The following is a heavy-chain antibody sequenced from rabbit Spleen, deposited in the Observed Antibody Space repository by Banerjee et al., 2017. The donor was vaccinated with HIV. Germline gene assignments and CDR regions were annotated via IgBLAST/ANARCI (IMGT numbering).Heavy chain of an antibody. CDR3: ARGSAAMTMVITGFYFNL. J-gene: IGHJ4*01. CDR1: GFSFSSSYY. Sequence: QEQLEESGGDLVKPEGSLTLTCTASGFSFSSSYYMCWVRQAPGKGLEWIGCIYTGSGSTYYASWAKGRFTISKPSSTTVTLQMTSLTAADTATYFCARGSAAMTMVITGFYFNLWGQGTLVTVS. V-gene: IGHV1S45*01. CDR2: IYTGSGST. D-gene: IGHD2-1*01.